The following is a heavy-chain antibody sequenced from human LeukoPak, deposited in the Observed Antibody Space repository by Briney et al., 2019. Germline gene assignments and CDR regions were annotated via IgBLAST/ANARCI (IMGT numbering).Heavy chain of an antibody. V-gene: IGHV4-31*03. CDR1: GGSISSGGYY. Sequence: SQTLSLTCTVSGGSISSGGYYWSWIRQHPGKGLEWIGYIYYSGSTYYNPSLKSRVTISVDTSKNQFSLKLSSVTAADTAVYYCARGRSSGWYGGWFDPWGQGTLVTVSS. D-gene: IGHD6-19*01. CDR3: ARGRSSGWYGGWFDP. CDR2: IYYSGST. J-gene: IGHJ5*02.